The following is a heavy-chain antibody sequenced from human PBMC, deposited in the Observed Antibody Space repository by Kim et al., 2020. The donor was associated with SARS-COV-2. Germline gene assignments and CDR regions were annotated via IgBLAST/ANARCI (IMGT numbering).Heavy chain of an antibody. V-gene: IGHV4-34*01. J-gene: IGHJ5*02. CDR1: GGSFHTYY. Sequence: SETLSLTCAVYGGSFHTYYWNWIRQPPGKGLEWIGEISYTGSTNYNPSLKSRVTISVDTSKNQVSLKLSSVTAADTAVYYCARGQEWWLRPQNWFDPWGQGTLVTVSS. CDR3: ARGQEWWLRPQNWFDP. D-gene: IGHD5-12*01. CDR2: ISYTGST.